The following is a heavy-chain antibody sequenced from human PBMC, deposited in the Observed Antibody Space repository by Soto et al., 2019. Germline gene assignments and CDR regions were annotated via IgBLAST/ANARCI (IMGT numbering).Heavy chain of an antibody. Sequence: GGSLRLSCAASGFTFSAHTMNWVRQAPGKGLEWVSAVNVGGTYTNYADSVKGRFTISRDNSKSTLYLQMNSLRADDTAVYYCARAGDLPPYYYFSYWGQGTLVTVSS. D-gene: IGHD2-21*01. CDR2: VNVGGTYT. V-gene: IGHV3-23*01. CDR1: GFTFSAHT. CDR3: ARAGDLPPYYYFSY. J-gene: IGHJ4*02.